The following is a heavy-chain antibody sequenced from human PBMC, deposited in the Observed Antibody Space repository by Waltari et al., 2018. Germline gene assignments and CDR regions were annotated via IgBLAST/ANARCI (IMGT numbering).Heavy chain of an antibody. V-gene: IGHV4-61*02. D-gene: IGHD3-10*01. J-gene: IGHJ3*02. CDR2: IYTSGST. CDR1: GGSISSGSYY. CDR3: ARKLWFGGDDAFDI. Sequence: QVQLQESGPGLVKPSQTLSLTCTVSGGSISSGSYYWSWIRQPAGKGLEWIGRIYTSGSTNYNPSLKSRVTISVDTSKNQFSLKLSSVTAADTAVYYCARKLWFGGDDAFDIWGQGTMVTVSS.